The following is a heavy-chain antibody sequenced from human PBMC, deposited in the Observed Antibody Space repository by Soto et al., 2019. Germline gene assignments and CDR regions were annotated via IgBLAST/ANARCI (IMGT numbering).Heavy chain of an antibody. CDR3: AKIGSIAAAGLRSSGEFDP. J-gene: IGHJ5*02. V-gene: IGHV3-23*01. CDR2: ISGSGGST. CDR1: GFTFSSYA. D-gene: IGHD6-13*01. Sequence: PGGSLRLSCAASGFTFSSYAMSWVRQAPGKGLEWVSAISGSGGSTYYADSVKGRFTISRDNSKNTLYLQMNSLRAEDTAVYYCAKIGSIAAAGLRSSGEFDPWGQGTLVTVSS.